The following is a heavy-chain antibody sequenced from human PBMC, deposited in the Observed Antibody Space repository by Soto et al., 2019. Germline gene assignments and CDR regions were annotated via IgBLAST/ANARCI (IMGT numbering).Heavy chain of an antibody. CDR3: ARPLQKTGTTGY. D-gene: IGHD1-1*01. J-gene: IGHJ4*02. CDR1: GFTFSDYY. CDR2: ISSSGSTI. V-gene: IGHV3-11*01. Sequence: GESLKISCAASGFTFSDYYMSWIRQAPGKGLEWVSYISSSGSTIYYADSVKGRFTISRDNAKNSLYLQMNSLRAEDTAVYYCARPLQKTGTTGYWGQGTLVTVSS.